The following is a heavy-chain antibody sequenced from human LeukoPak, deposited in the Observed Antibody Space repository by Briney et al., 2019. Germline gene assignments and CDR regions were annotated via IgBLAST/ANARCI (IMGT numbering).Heavy chain of an antibody. J-gene: IGHJ4*02. CDR2: INPNSGGT. Sequence: GASVKVSCKASGYTFTGYYMHWVRQAPGQGLEWMGWINPNSGGTNYAQKFQGRVTMTRDTSISTAYMELSRLRSDDTAVYYCARVAEWEPSASPQTYYFDYWGQGTLVTVSS. CDR3: ARVAEWEPSASPQTYYFDY. D-gene: IGHD1-26*01. V-gene: IGHV1-2*02. CDR1: GYTFTGYY.